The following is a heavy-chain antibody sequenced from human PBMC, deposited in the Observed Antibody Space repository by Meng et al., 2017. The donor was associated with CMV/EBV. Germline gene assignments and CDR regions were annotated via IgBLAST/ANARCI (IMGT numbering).Heavy chain of an antibody. J-gene: IGHJ4*02. CDR1: GGSFSGYY. D-gene: IGHD3-3*01. CDR3: ARGVDLEWLLFSQDY. CDR2: ISSSGSTI. Sequence: LTRAVYGGSFSGYYWSWIRQAPGKGLEWVSYISSSGSTIYYADSVKGRFTISRDNAKNSLYLQMNSLRAEDTAVYYCARGVDLEWLLFSQDYWGQGTLVTVSS. V-gene: IGHV3-11*04.